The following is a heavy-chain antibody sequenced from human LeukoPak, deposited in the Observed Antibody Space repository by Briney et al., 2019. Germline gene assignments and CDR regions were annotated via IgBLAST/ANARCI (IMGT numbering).Heavy chain of an antibody. CDR2: IYYSGST. CDR3: ARETGILTGLDAFDI. D-gene: IGHD3-9*01. J-gene: IGHJ3*02. Sequence: SETLSLTCTVSGGSISSTTYFWAWIRQPPGKGLEWIANIYYSGSTYYNPSLKSRVTISVDKSKNQFSLKLSSVTAADTAVYYCARETGILTGLDAFDIWGQGTMVTVSS. V-gene: IGHV4-39*07. CDR1: GGSISSTTYF.